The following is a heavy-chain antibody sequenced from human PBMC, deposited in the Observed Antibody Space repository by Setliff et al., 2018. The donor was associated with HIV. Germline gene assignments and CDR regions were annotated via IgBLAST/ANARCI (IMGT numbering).Heavy chain of an antibody. Sequence: ASVKVSCKASGYTFTDYFIHWVRQAPGQGLEWMGWSNPNSGDTNYTQKFQGRVTMTRDTSIRTAYMELSSLTYDDTAVYYCASLATTRLDYWGRGTLVTVSS. J-gene: IGHJ4*02. V-gene: IGHV1-2*02. CDR2: SNPNSGDT. CDR1: GYTFTDYF. D-gene: IGHD2-15*01. CDR3: ASLATTRLDY.